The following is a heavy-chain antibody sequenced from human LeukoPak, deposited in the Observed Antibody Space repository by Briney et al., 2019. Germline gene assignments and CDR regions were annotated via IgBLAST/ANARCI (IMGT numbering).Heavy chain of an antibody. V-gene: IGHV1-2*02. CDR1: GYTFTGYY. CDR3: ARDRLYAMVRGVLNWFDP. CDR2: INPNSGGT. J-gene: IGHJ5*02. D-gene: IGHD3-10*01. Sequence: ASVKVSCKASGYTFTGYYMHWVRQAPGQGLEWMGWINPNSGGTNYAQKFQGRVTMTRDTSISTAYMELSRLRSDDTAVYYCARDRLYAMVRGVLNWFDPWGQGTLVTVSS.